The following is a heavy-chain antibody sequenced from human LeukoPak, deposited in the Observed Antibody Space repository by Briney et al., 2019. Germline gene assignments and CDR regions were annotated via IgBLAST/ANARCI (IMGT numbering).Heavy chain of an antibody. V-gene: IGHV5-51*01. CDR3: ARSIGDPGRRFDY. CDR2: IYPGDSDT. D-gene: IGHD3-10*01. J-gene: IGHJ4*02. CDR1: GSSFSTYW. Sequence: GGSREISCKGSGSSFSTYWIAGVRQMPGKGLEWMGIIYPGDSDTRYSPSFQGQVTISADKSISTAYLQWSSLKASDTAMYYCARSIGDPGRRFDYWGQGTLVTVSS.